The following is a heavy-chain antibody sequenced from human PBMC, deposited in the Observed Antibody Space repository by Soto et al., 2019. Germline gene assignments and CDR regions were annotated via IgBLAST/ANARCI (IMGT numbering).Heavy chain of an antibody. CDR1: GYTFTSYY. V-gene: IGHV1-46*01. Sequence: ASVKVSCKASGYTFTSYYMHWVRQAPGQGLEWMGIINPSGGSTSYAQKFQGRVTMTRDTSTSTVYMELSSLRSEDTAVYYCAREKVTIFGVARINYYYYYGMDVWGQGTTVTVS. D-gene: IGHD3-3*01. CDR2: INPSGGST. J-gene: IGHJ6*02. CDR3: AREKVTIFGVARINYYYYYGMDV.